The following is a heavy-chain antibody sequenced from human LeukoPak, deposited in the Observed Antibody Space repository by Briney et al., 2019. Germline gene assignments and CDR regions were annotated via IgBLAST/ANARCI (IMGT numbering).Heavy chain of an antibody. V-gene: IGHV4-4*07. CDR2: IYSSGST. CDR1: GGSISSYF. Sequence: PSETLSLTCTVSGGSISSYFWSWIRQPAGKGLEWIGRIYSSGSTNYNPSLKSRVTMSVDTSKNEFSLRLNSVTAADTAVYYCARDLVGSGRPFDYWGQGTLVTVSS. D-gene: IGHD6-19*01. CDR3: ARDLVGSGRPFDY. J-gene: IGHJ4*02.